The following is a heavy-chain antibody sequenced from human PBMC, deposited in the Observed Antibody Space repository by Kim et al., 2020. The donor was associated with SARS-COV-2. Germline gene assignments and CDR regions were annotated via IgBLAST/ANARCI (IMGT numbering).Heavy chain of an antibody. CDR1: GDSVSSNSAA. CDR2: TYYRSKWYN. D-gene: IGHD1-1*01. V-gene: IGHV6-1*01. J-gene: IGHJ3*02. CDR3: AREGERYNWNDVVAFDI. Sequence: SQTLSLTCAISGDSVSSNSAAWNWIRQSPSRGLEWLGRTYYRSKWYNDYAVSVKSRITINPDTSKNQFSLQLNSVTPEVTAVYYCAREGERYNWNDVVAFDIWGQGTMVTVSS.